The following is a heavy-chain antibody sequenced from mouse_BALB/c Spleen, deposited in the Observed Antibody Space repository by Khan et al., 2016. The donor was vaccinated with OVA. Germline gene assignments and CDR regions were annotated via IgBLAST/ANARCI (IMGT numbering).Heavy chain of an antibody. Sequence: VQLKQSGPGLVKPSQSLSLTCTVTGYSITSDYAWDWIRQFPGNKLEWMGYISYSGSTSYNPSLKSRISITRDTSKNQFFLQLNSVTTEDTATYNCARKNYYGYAFDYWGQGTTVTVSS. CDR1: GYSITSDYA. J-gene: IGHJ4*01. CDR3: ARKNYYGYAFDY. V-gene: IGHV3-2*02. D-gene: IGHD1-1*01. CDR2: ISYSGST.